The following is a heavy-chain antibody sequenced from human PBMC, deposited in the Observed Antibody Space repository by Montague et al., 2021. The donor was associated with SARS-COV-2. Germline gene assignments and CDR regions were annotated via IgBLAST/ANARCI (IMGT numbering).Heavy chain of an antibody. D-gene: IGHD3-10*01. V-gene: IGHV4-61*08. Sequence: SETLSLTCTVSGGSVNSGGYYWSWIRQPPGKGLEWIGYINYSGSTSYNPSLKSRVTISVDMSKNQFSLKLISVTAADTAVYYCASSGGYYYYYQGVDVWGQGTTVTVSS. CDR3: ASSGGYYYYYQGVDV. J-gene: IGHJ6*02. CDR1: GGSVNSGGYY. CDR2: INYSGST.